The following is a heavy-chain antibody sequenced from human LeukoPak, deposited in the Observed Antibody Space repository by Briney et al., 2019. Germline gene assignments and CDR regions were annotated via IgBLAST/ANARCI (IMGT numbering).Heavy chain of an antibody. D-gene: IGHD1-1*01. CDR2: IYYSGST. V-gene: IGHV4-59*01. Sequence: SETLSLTCTVSGGSISSYYWSWIRQPPGKGLEWIGYIYYSGSTNYNPSLKSRVTISVDTSKNQFSLNLSSVTAADTAVYYCARELRRTGTRSSDAFDIWGQGTMVTVSS. CDR3: ARELRRTGTRSSDAFDI. CDR1: GGSISSYY. J-gene: IGHJ3*02.